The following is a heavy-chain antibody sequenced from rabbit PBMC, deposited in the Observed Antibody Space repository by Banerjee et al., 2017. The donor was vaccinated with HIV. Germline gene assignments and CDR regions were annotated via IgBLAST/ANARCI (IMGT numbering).Heavy chain of an antibody. CDR1: GFSFSSSYW. V-gene: IGHV1S45*01. CDR2: IYSDSSGST. Sequence: QEQLEESGGDLVKPEGSLTLTCKASGFSFSSSYWICWVRQAPGKGLEWIGCIYSDSSGSTYYASGAKGRFTISKTSSTTVTLQMTSLTAADTATYFCARGDAGYGDGYDALDPWGQGTLVTVS. D-gene: IGHD6-1*01. J-gene: IGHJ2*01. CDR3: ARGDAGYGDGYDALDP.